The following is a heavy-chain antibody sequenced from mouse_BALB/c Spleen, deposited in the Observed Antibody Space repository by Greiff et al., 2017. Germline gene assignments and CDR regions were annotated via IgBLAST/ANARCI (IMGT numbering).Heavy chain of an antibody. CDR2: IHYSGST. CDR3: ARASRLLPFAY. J-gene: IGHJ3*01. D-gene: IGHD2-3*01. CDR1: GYSITSGYS. V-gene: IGHV3-1*02. Sequence: EVKLMESGPDLVKPSQSLSLTCTVTGYSITSGYSWHWIRQFPGNKLEWMGYIHYSGSTNYNPSLKRRISITRDTSKNQFFLQLNSVTTEDTATYDCARASRLLPFAYWGQGTLVTVSA.